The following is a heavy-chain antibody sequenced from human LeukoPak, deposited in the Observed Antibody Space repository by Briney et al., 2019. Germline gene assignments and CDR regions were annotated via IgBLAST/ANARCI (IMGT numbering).Heavy chain of an antibody. CDR2: INPNSGGT. V-gene: IGHV1-2*02. Sequence: GASVKVSCKASGYTFTGYYMHWVRQAPGQGLEWMGWINPNSGGTNYAQKFQGRVTMTRDTSISTAYMELSRPRSDDTAVYYCARGSPTVTQYYYYYMDVWGKGTTVTVSS. CDR3: ARGSPTVTQYYYYYMDV. D-gene: IGHD4-11*01. J-gene: IGHJ6*03. CDR1: GYTFTGYY.